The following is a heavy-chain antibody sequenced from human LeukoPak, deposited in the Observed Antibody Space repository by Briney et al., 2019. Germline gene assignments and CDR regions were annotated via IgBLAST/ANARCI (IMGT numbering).Heavy chain of an antibody. CDR3: VRWGVTAGMQD. D-gene: IGHD6-19*01. J-gene: IGHJ1*01. CDR2: INPGGSDT. CDR1: GFTFSSDW. Sequence: GGSLRLSCEASGFTFSSDWMGWVRQAPGKGLEWVANINPGGSDTYHVDSVKGRFTISRSNAKKSLFLQMNSLRAEDTALYHCVRWGVTAGMQDWGQGTLVTVS. V-gene: IGHV3-7*01.